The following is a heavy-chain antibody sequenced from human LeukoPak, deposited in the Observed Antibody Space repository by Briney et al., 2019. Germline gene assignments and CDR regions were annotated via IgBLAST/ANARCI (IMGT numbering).Heavy chain of an antibody. J-gene: IGHJ4*02. V-gene: IGHV1-2*03. Sequence: LGASVKVSCKASGYTFTSYYMNWVRQAPGQGLEWMGWISANSGSTNYAQKFQGRVTMTRDTSISTAYMELSRLRSDDTAVYYCARDLGYSSSEYYFVYWGQGTLVTVSP. CDR2: ISANSGST. CDR3: ARDLGYSSSEYYFVY. CDR1: GYTFTSYY. D-gene: IGHD6-6*01.